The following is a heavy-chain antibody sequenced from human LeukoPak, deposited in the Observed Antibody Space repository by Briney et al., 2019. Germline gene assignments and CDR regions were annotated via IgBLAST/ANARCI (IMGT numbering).Heavy chain of an antibody. V-gene: IGHV4-59*01. CDR1: GGSISSYY. J-gene: IGHJ5*02. CDR2: IYYSGST. CDR3: AREGCSGGSCYNWSDP. Sequence: NPSETLSLTCTVSGGSISSYYWSWIRQPPGKGLEWIGYIYYSGSTNYNPSLKSRVTISVDTSKNQFSLKLSSVTAADTAVYYCAREGCSGGSCYNWSDPWGQGTLVTASS. D-gene: IGHD2-15*01.